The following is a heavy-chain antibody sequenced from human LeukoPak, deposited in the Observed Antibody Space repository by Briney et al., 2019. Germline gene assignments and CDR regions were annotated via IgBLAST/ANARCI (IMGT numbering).Heavy chain of an antibody. CDR3: ARPTHNGSYPFDY. Sequence: ASVKVSCKASGYTFTGYYMHWVRQAPGQGLEWMGRINPNSGGTNYAQKFQGRVTITRDTAISTDYMELSRLRSDDTAVYYCARPTHNGSYPFDYWGQGTLVTVSS. V-gene: IGHV1-2*06. CDR1: GYTFTGYY. CDR2: INPNSGGT. D-gene: IGHD1-26*01. J-gene: IGHJ4*02.